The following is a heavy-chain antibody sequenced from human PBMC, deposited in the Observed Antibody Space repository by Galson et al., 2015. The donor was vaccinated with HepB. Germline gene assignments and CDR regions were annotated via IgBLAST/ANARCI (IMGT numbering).Heavy chain of an antibody. CDR3: ARGGGRVTMVRGVIITSRYFDL. CDR1: GYTFTSYA. D-gene: IGHD3-10*01. Sequence: SVKVSCKASGYTFTSYATNWVRQAPGQGLEWMGWINTNTGNPTYAQGFTGRFVFSLDTSVSTAYLQISSLKAEDTAVYYCARGGGRVTMVRGVIITSRYFDLWGRGTLVTVSS. CDR2: INTNTGNP. V-gene: IGHV7-4-1*02. J-gene: IGHJ2*01.